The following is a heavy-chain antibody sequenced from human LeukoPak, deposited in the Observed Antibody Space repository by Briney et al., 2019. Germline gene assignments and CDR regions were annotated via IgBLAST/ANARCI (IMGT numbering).Heavy chain of an antibody. Sequence: GGSLRLSCAASGFTFSLFAMHWVRQSPGKGLEWVAAISYDGKDKFYADSVQGRFTFSRDNSKNTLSLQMNSLRPEDSAIYYCTRAPLISGPYGSGTYYLDVWGEGTTVTVSS. CDR3: TRAPLISGPYGSGTYYLDV. V-gene: IGHV3-30*04. CDR1: GFTFSLFA. CDR2: ISYDGKDK. J-gene: IGHJ6*03. D-gene: IGHD3-10*01.